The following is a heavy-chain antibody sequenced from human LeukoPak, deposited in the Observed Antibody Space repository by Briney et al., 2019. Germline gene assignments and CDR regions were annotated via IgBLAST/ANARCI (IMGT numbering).Heavy chain of an antibody. CDR3: AKGPLYSGDYFDY. D-gene: IGHD4-17*01. Sequence: PGGSLRLSCAASGFTFSSYGMHWVRQAPGKGLEWVAFIRYDGSNKYYADSVKGRFTISRDNSKNTLYLQMNSLRAEDTAIYSCAKGPLYSGDYFDYSGQGTLVTVSS. V-gene: IGHV3-30*02. CDR1: GFTFSSYG. J-gene: IGHJ4*02. CDR2: IRYDGSNK.